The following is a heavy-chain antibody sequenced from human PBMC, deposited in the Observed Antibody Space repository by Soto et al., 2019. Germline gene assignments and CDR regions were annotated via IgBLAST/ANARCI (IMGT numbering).Heavy chain of an antibody. CDR2: ISYDGSNK. CDR1: GFTFNTYG. D-gene: IGHD5-18*01. Sequence: QVHLVESGGAVVQPGKSLRLSCAASGFTFNTYGMYWVRQAPGKGLEWVAAISYDGSNKYHADSVKGRFTISRDNSKNTLYLRMNSLRVEDTAVYYCAKDIVRYTYGACDYWGQGALVTVSS. J-gene: IGHJ4*02. V-gene: IGHV3-30*18. CDR3: AKDIVRYTYGACDY.